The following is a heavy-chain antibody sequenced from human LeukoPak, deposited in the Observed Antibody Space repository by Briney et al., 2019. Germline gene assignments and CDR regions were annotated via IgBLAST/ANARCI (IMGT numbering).Heavy chain of an antibody. J-gene: IGHJ4*02. CDR2: ISYDGSNK. CDR3: TRERFDYFDY. D-gene: IGHD3-3*01. Sequence: GGSLRLSCAASGFTFRSYAMHWVRQAPGKGLEWVAIISYDGSNKYHADSVKGRFTISRDNSKNTLYLQMNSLRAEDTAVYYCTRERFDYFDYWGQGTLVTVSS. CDR1: GFTFRSYA. V-gene: IGHV3-30-3*01.